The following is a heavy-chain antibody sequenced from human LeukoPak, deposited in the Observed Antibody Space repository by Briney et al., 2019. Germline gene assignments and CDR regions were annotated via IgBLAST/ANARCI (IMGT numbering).Heavy chain of an antibody. CDR3: AREYYGSRRGSAFDI. CDR1: GGTFSSYA. Sequence: GASVKVSCKASGGTFSSYAISWVRQAPGQGLEWMGGIIPIFGTANYAQKFQGRVTMTRDMSTSTVYMELSSLRSEDTAVYYCAREYYGSRRGSAFDIWGQGTMVTVSS. J-gene: IGHJ3*02. CDR2: IIPIFGTA. D-gene: IGHD3-10*01. V-gene: IGHV1-69*05.